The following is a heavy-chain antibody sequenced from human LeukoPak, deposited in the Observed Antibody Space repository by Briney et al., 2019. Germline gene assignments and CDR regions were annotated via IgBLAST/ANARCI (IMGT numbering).Heavy chain of an antibody. D-gene: IGHD3-22*01. Sequence: SETLSLTCTVSGGSISSSSYHWGWIRQPPGKGLEWIASIYYSGSIYYNPSLKSRVTISSDTSKNQISLRLTSVTAADTAVYYCARSRWLLPNNWFDPWGQGTLVTVSS. V-gene: IGHV4-39*01. CDR3: ARSRWLLPNNWFDP. J-gene: IGHJ5*02. CDR2: IYYSGSI. CDR1: GGSISSSSYH.